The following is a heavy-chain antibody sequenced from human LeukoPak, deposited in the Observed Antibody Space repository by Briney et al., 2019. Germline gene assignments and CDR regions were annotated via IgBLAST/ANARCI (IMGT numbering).Heavy chain of an antibody. Sequence: RGSLRLSCAASGFTFSGYWMHCVRQAPGKGLVSVSRISTDGSSAHYEDSVNGRFTISRDNAKNTLYLQMNSLRAEDTAGYYCATLRAVVAFDDIDIWGQGTMVTVSS. J-gene: IGHJ3*02. CDR2: ISTDGSSA. CDR3: ATLRAVVAFDDIDI. CDR1: GFTFSGYW. V-gene: IGHV3-74*01. D-gene: IGHD3-22*01.